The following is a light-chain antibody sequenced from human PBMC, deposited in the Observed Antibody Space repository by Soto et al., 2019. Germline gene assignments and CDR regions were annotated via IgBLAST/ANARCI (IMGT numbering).Light chain of an antibody. J-gene: IGKJ3*01. CDR1: QDISNS. Sequence: DIQMTQSPSSLSASVGDRVTITCRASQDISNSLAWYQQIPGKAPKLLIYRASTVQSGVPFRFSGSGSGTDFTLTISSLQPEDVATYYCQKYDSAPLTFGPGTKVDVK. CDR2: RAS. CDR3: QKYDSAPLT. V-gene: IGKV1-27*01.